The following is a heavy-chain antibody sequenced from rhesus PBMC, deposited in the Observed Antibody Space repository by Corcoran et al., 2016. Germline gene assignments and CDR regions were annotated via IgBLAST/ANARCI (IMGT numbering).Heavy chain of an antibody. CDR1: GFTFSNYW. Sequence: EVQLVESGGGLVQPGGSLRLSCAASGFTFSNYWMSWVRQAPGKGLEWVGFIRNKANGRTAEYAASVKGRFTISRDDSKSIASLQMNSLKTEDTAVYYCARVIAAAGHFDYWGQGVLVTVSS. CDR3: ARVIAAAGHFDY. CDR2: IRNKANGRTA. V-gene: IGHV3S22*01. D-gene: IGHD6-25*01. J-gene: IGHJ4*01.